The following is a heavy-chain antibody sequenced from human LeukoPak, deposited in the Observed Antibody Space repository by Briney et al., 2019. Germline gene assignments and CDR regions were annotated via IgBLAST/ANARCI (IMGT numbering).Heavy chain of an antibody. Sequence: SVKVSCKAPGFTFSNSAMQWVRQARGQRLEWIGWIVVGSGNTNYAQKFQERVTITRDMSTSTAYMELSSLRSEDTAVYYCAVDVIYESDWGQGTLVTVSS. V-gene: IGHV1-58*02. CDR1: GFTFSNSA. D-gene: IGHD2/OR15-2a*01. CDR3: AVDVIYESD. CDR2: IVVGSGNT. J-gene: IGHJ4*02.